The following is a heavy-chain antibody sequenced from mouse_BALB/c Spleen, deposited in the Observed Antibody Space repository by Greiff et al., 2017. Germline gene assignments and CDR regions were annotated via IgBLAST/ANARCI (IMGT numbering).Heavy chain of an antibody. Sequence: EVKVVESGGGLVKPGGSLKLSCAASGFTFSSYAMSWVRQTPEKRLEWVATISSGGSYTYYPDSVKGRFTISRDNAKNTLYLQMSSLRSADTAMYYCAREDGKGAMDYWGQGTSVTVSS. D-gene: IGHD2-1*01. CDR3: AREDGKGAMDY. CDR2: ISSGGSYT. V-gene: IGHV5-9-3*01. J-gene: IGHJ4*01. CDR1: GFTFSSYA.